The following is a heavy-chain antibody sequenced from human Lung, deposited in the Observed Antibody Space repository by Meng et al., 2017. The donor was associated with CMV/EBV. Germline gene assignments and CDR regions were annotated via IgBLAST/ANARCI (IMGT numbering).Heavy chain of an antibody. Sequence: SXTXSLXCTVSGGSISSSSYYWGWIRQPPGKGLEWIGSIYYSGSTYYNPSLKSRVTISVDTSKNQFSLKLSSVTAADTAVYYCASTNYDFWSGYWRGNFDYXGQAXLVTVSS. CDR1: GGSISSSSYY. J-gene: IGHJ4*02. D-gene: IGHD3-3*01. CDR2: IYYSGST. V-gene: IGHV4-39*07. CDR3: ASTNYDFWSGYWRGNFDY.